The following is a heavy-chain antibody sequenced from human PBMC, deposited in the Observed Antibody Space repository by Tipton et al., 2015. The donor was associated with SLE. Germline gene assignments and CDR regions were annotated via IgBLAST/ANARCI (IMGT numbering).Heavy chain of an antibody. CDR1: GGSISSYY. D-gene: IGHD3-3*01. CDR2: IYYSGST. Sequence: TLSLTCTVSGGSISSYYWSWIRQPPGKGLEWIGYIYYSGSTNYNPSLKSRVTISVDTSKNQFSLKLSSVTAADTAVYYCASNQDYACWSGLRYWGQGTLVTVSS. V-gene: IGHV4-59*01. CDR3: ASNQDYACWSGLRY. J-gene: IGHJ4*02.